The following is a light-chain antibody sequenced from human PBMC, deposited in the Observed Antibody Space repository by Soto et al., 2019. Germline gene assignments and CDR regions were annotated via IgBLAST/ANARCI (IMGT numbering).Light chain of an antibody. V-gene: IGKV3-15*01. CDR1: QSVSNN. J-gene: IGKJ3*01. CDR3: QQYNKWPGT. Sequence: EIVMTQSPATLSVSPGERATLSCRASQSVSNNLAWYQQKVGQAPRLLIYGASTRATGIPARFSGSGSGTEFTLTISSRQSEDFVVYYCQQYNKWPGTFGPGTKVDVK. CDR2: GAS.